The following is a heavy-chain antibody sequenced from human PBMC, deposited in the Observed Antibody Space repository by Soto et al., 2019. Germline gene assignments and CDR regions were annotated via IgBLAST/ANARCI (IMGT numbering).Heavy chain of an antibody. V-gene: IGHV3-33*01. CDR3: ARPDYWQQLVRDYYYYGMDV. Sequence: GGSLRLSCAASGFTFSSYGMHWVRQAPGKGLEWVAVIWYDGSNKYYADSVKGRFTISRDNSKNTLYLQMNSLRAEDTAVYYCARPDYWQQLVRDYYYYGMDVWGQGTTVTVSS. CDR2: IWYDGSNK. D-gene: IGHD6-13*01. CDR1: GFTFSSYG. J-gene: IGHJ6*02.